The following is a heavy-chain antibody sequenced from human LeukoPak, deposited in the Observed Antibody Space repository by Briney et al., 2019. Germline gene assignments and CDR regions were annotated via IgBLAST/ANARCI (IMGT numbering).Heavy chain of an antibody. D-gene: IGHD3-22*01. V-gene: IGHV1-69*13. CDR1: GGSFTFTSHA. CDR2: IIPIYGSP. Sequence: GASVKVSCKASGGSFTFTSHAITWVRQAPGQGLEWMAGIIPIYGSPSYAQRFQGRVTITSDESARTVYMELSSLRSEDTAVYYRAGFFYDNSHDAFDLWGQGTMVTASS. CDR3: AGFFYDNSHDAFDL. J-gene: IGHJ3*01.